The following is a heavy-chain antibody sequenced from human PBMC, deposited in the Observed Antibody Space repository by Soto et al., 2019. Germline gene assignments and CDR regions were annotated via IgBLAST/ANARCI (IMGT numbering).Heavy chain of an antibody. V-gene: IGHV4-34*01. CDR3: AIVDRRPITAIFFGRRNYAFDI. CDR1: GGSFSGYY. J-gene: IGHJ3*02. CDR2: INHSGST. D-gene: IGHD3-3*01. Sequence: PSETLSLTCAVYGGSFSGYYCSWIRQPPWKGLEWIGEINHSGSTNYNPSLKSRVTISVDTSKNQFSLKLSSVTAADTAVYHCAIVDRRPITAIFFGRRNYAFDICGQGTMVPFSS.